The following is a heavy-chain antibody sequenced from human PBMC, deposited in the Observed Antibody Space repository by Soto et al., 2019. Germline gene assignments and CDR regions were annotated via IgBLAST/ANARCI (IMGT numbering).Heavy chain of an antibody. CDR2: IKANGSEK. CDR1: GCTFNSYG. J-gene: IGHJ4*02. Sequence: VGSLRLSCAASGCTFNSYGMSWVRQAPGKGLEWVASIKANGSEKNYVDSVKGRFSISRDSAKNSLHLQMNNLRAVDAAIYYCASYRTLGCWGQGTPVTVSS. D-gene: IGHD1-26*01. V-gene: IGHV3-7*03. CDR3: ASYRTLGC.